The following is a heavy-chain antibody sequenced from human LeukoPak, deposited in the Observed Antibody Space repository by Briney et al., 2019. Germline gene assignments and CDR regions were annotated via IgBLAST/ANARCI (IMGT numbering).Heavy chain of an antibody. V-gene: IGHV3-7*01. J-gene: IGHJ6*03. D-gene: IGHD2-15*01. Sequence: PGGSLRLSCAASSFTFSNYWMSWVRQAPGKGLEWVANIKQDGSEKHYVDSVKGRFTISRDNAKNSLHLQMNSLRAEDTAVYYCARYPGGYCSGGSCYSGYYYYYMDVWGKGTTVTISS. CDR1: SFTFSNYW. CDR2: IKQDGSEK. CDR3: ARYPGGYCSGGSCYSGYYYYYMDV.